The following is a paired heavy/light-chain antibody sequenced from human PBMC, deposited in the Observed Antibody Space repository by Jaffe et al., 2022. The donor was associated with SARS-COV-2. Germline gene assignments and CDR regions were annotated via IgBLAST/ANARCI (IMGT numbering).Light chain of an antibody. CDR2: KAS. Sequence: DIEMTQSPSTLSASVGDRVTITCRASESISSWLAWYQQKPGMAPKLLIYKASNLASGVPSRFSGSGSGTEFTLTISSLQPDDFATYYCQRYNNYPVQFGQGTKLEI. V-gene: IGKV1-5*03. J-gene: IGKJ2*01. CDR1: ESISSW. CDR3: QRYNNYPVQ.
Heavy chain of an antibody. Sequence: EVQLLVSGGGLVQPGGSLRLSCAASGFTFNNYVMTWVRQAPRRGLEWVSAITGGGDETFYADSVKGRFTISRDNSKDTFYLQMSSLRVEDTAFYYCVKDQRYCGDTRCSGEFVSWGRGTLVTVSS. V-gene: IGHV3-23*01. CDR1: GFTFNNYV. J-gene: IGHJ5*01. CDR3: VKDQRYCGDTRCSGEFVS. D-gene: IGHD2-21*01. CDR2: ITGGGDET.